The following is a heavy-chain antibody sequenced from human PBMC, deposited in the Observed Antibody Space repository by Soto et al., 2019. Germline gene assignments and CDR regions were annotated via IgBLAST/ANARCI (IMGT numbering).Heavy chain of an antibody. D-gene: IGHD4-17*01. CDR1: GFTFSSYG. V-gene: IGHV3-30*18. CDR3: AKEGRFGDYGNY. CDR2: ISNDGSDK. Sequence: ESGGGVVQPGRSLRLSCAASGFTFSSYGMHWVRQAPGKGLEWVAVISNDGSDKYYADSVKGRFTISRDTSKNTLYLQMNSLRAEDTAVYYCAKEGRFGDYGNYWGQGTLVTVSS. J-gene: IGHJ4*02.